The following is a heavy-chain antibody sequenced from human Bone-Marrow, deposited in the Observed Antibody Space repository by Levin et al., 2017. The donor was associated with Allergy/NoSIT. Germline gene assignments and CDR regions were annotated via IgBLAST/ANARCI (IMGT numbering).Heavy chain of an antibody. CDR1: GFTVSSNY. J-gene: IGHJ1*01. CDR3: ARGLFGEWWSH. Sequence: LSLTCAASGFTVSSNYMSWVRQAPGKGPEWGSVIYSGGSTYYADSVKGRFTISRDNSKNTLYFQMNSPRAEDTAVYYWARGLFGEWWSHWGQGTLVTVSS. V-gene: IGHV3-53*01. CDR2: IYSGGST. D-gene: IGHD3-10*02.